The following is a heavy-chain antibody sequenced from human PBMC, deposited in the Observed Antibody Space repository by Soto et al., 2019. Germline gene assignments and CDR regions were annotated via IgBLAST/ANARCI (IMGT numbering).Heavy chain of an antibody. Sequence: PGGSLRLSCAASGFTFSSYAMSWVRQAPGKGLEWVSAISGSGGSTYYADSVKGRFTISRDNSKNTLYLQMNSLRAEDTAVYYCAKDRAGYDILTGYYFDYWGQGTLVTVSS. CDR3: AKDRAGYDILTGYYFDY. CDR2: ISGSGGST. J-gene: IGHJ4*02. V-gene: IGHV3-23*01. CDR1: GFTFSSYA. D-gene: IGHD3-9*01.